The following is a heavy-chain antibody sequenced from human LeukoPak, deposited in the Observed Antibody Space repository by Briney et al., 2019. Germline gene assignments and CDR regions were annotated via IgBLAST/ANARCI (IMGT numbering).Heavy chain of an antibody. D-gene: IGHD6-19*01. CDR1: GGPISSYY. Sequence: SETLSLTCTVSGGPISSYYWSWIRQPPGKGLEWIGCIFNSGSTTYNPSLKSRVTISVDTSKKQFSLKLSSVTAADTAVYYCARDNSGWSFDYWGQGTLVIVSS. V-gene: IGHV4-59*01. J-gene: IGHJ4*02. CDR3: ARDNSGWSFDY. CDR2: IFNSGST.